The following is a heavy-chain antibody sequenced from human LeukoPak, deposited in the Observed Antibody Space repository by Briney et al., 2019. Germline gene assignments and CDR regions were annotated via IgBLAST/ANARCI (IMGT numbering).Heavy chain of an antibody. CDR3: AHSPSDAYTNGGRWHFDF. J-gene: IGHJ2*01. D-gene: IGHD2-8*01. CDR2: IYWDGDQ. Sequence: SGPTLVKPTQTLTLTCTFSGLSLSANGEGVGWIRQPPGKALEWLALIYWDGDQRYTPSLKDRLTVTKDSSKNQLFLRMTNMDPVDTATYFCAHSPSDAYTNGGRWHFDFWGRGNLVTVSS. V-gene: IGHV2-5*02. CDR1: GLSLSANGEG.